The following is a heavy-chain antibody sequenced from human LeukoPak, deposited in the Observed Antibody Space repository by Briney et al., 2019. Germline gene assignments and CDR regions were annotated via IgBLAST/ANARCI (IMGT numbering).Heavy chain of an antibody. J-gene: IGHJ5*02. D-gene: IGHD6-13*01. CDR2: ITHSGRT. V-gene: IGHV4-34*01. CDR1: GGSFSAYY. CDR3: ARGRFSSSWSGNWFDP. Sequence: PSETLSLTCAVYGGSFSAYYWSWVRQSPGEGLEWIGEITHSGRTNYNPSLKSRVTISVDKSKNQFSLKLSSVTAADTAVYYCARGRFSSSWSGNWFDPWGQGTLVTVSS.